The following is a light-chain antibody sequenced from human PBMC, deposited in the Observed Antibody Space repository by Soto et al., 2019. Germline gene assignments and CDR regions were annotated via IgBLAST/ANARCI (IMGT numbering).Light chain of an antibody. J-gene: IGKJ2*01. CDR1: QGISSS. V-gene: IGKV1-39*01. CDR3: QQSYSTPRT. Sequence: DIQMTQSPSSLSASVEDRVTITCRASQGISSSLNWYQQKPGKAPKLLIYAASSLQSGVPSRFSGSGSGTDFTLTISSLQPEDFATYYCQQSYSTPRTFGQGTKLEI. CDR2: AAS.